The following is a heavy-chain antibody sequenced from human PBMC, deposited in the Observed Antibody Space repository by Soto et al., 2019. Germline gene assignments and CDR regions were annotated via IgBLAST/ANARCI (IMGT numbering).Heavy chain of an antibody. CDR3: AKGPYSGSNYYYYYYMDV. CDR2: ISGSGGST. V-gene: IGHV3-23*01. Sequence: GGSLRLSCAASGFTFSSYAMSWVRQAPGKGLEWVSAISGSGGSTYYADSVKGRFTISRDNSKNTLYLQMNSLRAEDTAVYYCAKGPYSGSNYYYYYYMDVWGKGTTVTVSS. CDR1: GFTFSSYA. D-gene: IGHD3-10*01. J-gene: IGHJ6*03.